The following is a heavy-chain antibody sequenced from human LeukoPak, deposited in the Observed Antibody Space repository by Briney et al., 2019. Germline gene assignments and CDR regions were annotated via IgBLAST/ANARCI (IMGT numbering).Heavy chain of an antibody. J-gene: IGHJ5*02. CDR2: INHSGST. Sequence: PSETLSLTCAVYGGSFSGYYWSWIRQPPGKGLEWIGEINHSGSTNYNPSLKSRVTISVDTSKNQFSLKLSSVTAADTAVYYCARSVTHTAYNWFDPWGQGTLVTVSS. CDR1: GGSFSGYY. D-gene: IGHD4-17*01. CDR3: ARSVTHTAYNWFDP. V-gene: IGHV4-34*01.